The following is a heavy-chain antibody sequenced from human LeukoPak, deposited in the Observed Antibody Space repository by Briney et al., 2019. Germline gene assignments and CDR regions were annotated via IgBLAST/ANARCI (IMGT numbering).Heavy chain of an antibody. Sequence: GGSLRLPCAASGFAFSTYWMSWVRQAPGKGLEWVANIKQDGNEKYYVDSVKGRFTISRDNAKNSLYLQMNSLRAEDTAVYYCAREKSYGADFDYWGQGTLVTASS. V-gene: IGHV3-7*03. D-gene: IGHD4-17*01. CDR2: IKQDGNEK. CDR3: AREKSYGADFDY. J-gene: IGHJ4*02. CDR1: GFAFSTYW.